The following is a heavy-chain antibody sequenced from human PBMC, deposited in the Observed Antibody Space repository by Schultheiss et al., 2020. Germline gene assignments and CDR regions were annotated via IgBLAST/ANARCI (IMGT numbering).Heavy chain of an antibody. CDR3: ARGYNSGWYFHFDY. Sequence: SQTLSLTCTVSGGPISSYYWSWIRQPPGKGLEWIGYIYYSGSTNYNPSLKSRVTMSVDTSKNQFSLKLSSVTAADTAVYYCARGYNSGWYFHFDYWGKGTLVTVSS. CDR1: GGPISSYY. CDR2: IYYSGST. V-gene: IGHV4-59*01. D-gene: IGHD6-19*01. J-gene: IGHJ4*02.